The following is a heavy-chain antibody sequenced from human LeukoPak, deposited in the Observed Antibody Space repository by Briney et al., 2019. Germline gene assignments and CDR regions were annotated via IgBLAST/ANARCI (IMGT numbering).Heavy chain of an antibody. D-gene: IGHD3-16*01. V-gene: IGHV3-74*01. CDR1: GFTFSNYW. CDR3: ARDYAVGESCHI. Sequence: PGGSLRLSCAASGFTFSNYWMHWVRQAPGEGLVWVSRITSDGSSTSHADSVKGRFTISRDNAKNTLYLQMNSLRAEDTAVYYCARDYAVGESCHIWGQGTLVTVSS. CDR2: ITSDGSST. J-gene: IGHJ3*02.